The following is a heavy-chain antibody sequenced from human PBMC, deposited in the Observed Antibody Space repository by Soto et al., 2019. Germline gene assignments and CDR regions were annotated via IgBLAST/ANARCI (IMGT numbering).Heavy chain of an antibody. Sequence: EVQLVESGGGLVQPGGSLRLSCAASGFTFSDYWLGWVRQAPGKGLEWVANIKQDESEKNYVDSVKGRFTISRDNAKNSLYLQMNSLTGEDTALYFCARDKFSGTYYVRGVTDYFDFWGPGTLVTVSS. CDR1: GFTFSDYW. D-gene: IGHD1-26*01. CDR3: ARDKFSGTYYVRGVTDYFDF. J-gene: IGHJ4*02. V-gene: IGHV3-7*03. CDR2: IKQDESEK.